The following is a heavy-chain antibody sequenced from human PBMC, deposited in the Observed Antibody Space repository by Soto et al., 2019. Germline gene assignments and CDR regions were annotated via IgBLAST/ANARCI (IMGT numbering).Heavy chain of an antibody. CDR2: ISSGSSDT. J-gene: IGHJ4*02. CDR3: ARVAY. V-gene: IGHV3-21*01. CDR1: GFTFSSYS. Sequence: GGSLRLSCAASGFTFSSYSMNWVRQVPGKGLEWVASISSGSSDTWYADSVKGRFIISRDNAQNSLFLQMNTLRPEDTAMYYCARVAYWGPETQVTVSS.